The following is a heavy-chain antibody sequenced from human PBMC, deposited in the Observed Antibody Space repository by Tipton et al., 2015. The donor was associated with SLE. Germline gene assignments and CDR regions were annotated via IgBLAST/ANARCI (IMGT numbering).Heavy chain of an antibody. CDR2: IYYSGST. CDR1: GGSVSTTSFY. J-gene: IGHJ3*01. V-gene: IGHV4-39*07. D-gene: IGHD3-3*01. CDR3: ARAGYDSWNGYFTGAFDV. Sequence: GLVKPSETVYLTCTVSGGSVSTTSFYWGWIRQPPGKGLEWIGYIYYSGSTYYNPSLTGRVIISVDTSKNDFSLTLNSVTAADTAVYYCARAGYDSWNGYFTGAFDVWGRGTLVTVSS.